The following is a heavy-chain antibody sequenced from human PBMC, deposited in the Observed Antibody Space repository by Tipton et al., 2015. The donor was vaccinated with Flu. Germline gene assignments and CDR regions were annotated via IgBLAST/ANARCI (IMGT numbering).Heavy chain of an antibody. Sequence: TLSLTCTVSGGSISRYYWSWIRQPAGKGLEWIGRISPNGNTNYNPSFKSRVTMSVDTSKSQFSLNVTSVTAADTAVYYCARAATSGQRGLDYWGQGTLVTVSS. J-gene: IGHJ4*02. D-gene: IGHD1-1*01. CDR3: ARAATSGQRGLDY. V-gene: IGHV4-4*07. CDR2: ISPNGNT. CDR1: GGSISRYY.